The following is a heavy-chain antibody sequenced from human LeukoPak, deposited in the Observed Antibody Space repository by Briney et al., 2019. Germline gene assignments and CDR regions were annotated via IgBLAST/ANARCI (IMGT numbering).Heavy chain of an antibody. CDR2: IYDSGST. CDR3: ARRTPYGGNSGGFGH. Sequence: SETLSLTCTVSGGSTRSSYYYWGWIRQPPGKGLEWIGSIYDSGSTYYNPSLKGRVTISVDTSKNQFSLNLRSVSAADTAVYYCARRTPYGGNSGGFGHWGQGILVTVSS. D-gene: IGHD4-23*01. J-gene: IGHJ4*02. CDR1: GGSTRSSYYY. V-gene: IGHV4-39*01.